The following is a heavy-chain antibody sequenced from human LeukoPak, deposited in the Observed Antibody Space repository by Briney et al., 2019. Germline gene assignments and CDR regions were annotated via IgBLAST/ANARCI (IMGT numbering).Heavy chain of an antibody. D-gene: IGHD3-22*01. CDR1: GFTFSSYS. Sequence: PGGSLRLSCAASGFTFSSYSMNWVRQAPGKGLEWVSSISSSSGYIYYADSVKGRFTISRDNAKNSLYLQMNSLRAEDTAVYYCGGGDDSSGYYPVDYRGQGSLVTVSS. CDR3: GGGDDSSGYYPVDY. CDR2: ISSSSGYI. V-gene: IGHV3-21*01. J-gene: IGHJ4*02.